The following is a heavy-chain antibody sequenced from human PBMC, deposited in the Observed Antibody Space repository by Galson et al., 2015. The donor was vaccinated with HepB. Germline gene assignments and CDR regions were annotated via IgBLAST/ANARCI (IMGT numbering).Heavy chain of an antibody. D-gene: IGHD6-13*01. CDR1: GFTVSSNY. J-gene: IGHJ4*02. Sequence: SLRLSCAASGFTVSSNYMSWVRQAPGKGLEWVSVIYSGGSTYYADSVKGRFTISRDNSKNTLYLQMNSLRAEDTAVYYCARGEVLVKAAAGTPNATERVIVNYFDYWGQGTLVTVSS. V-gene: IGHV3-53*01. CDR3: ARGEVLVKAAAGTPNATERVIVNYFDY. CDR2: IYSGGST.